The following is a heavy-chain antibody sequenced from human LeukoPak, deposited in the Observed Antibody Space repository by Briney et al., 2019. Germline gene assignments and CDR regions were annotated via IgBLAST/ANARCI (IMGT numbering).Heavy chain of an antibody. CDR3: TRRYCTDGVCPFDI. J-gene: IGHJ3*02. V-gene: IGHV3-21*01. CDR1: GFTFSNYA. D-gene: IGHD2-8*01. Sequence: GGSLRLSCAASGFTFSNYAMSWVRQAPGKGLEWVSSISRSGDYTYYADSVKGRFTMSRDNAKNSLYLQMNSLRAEDTAVYYCTRRYCTDGVCPFDIWGQGTMVTVSS. CDR2: ISRSGDYT.